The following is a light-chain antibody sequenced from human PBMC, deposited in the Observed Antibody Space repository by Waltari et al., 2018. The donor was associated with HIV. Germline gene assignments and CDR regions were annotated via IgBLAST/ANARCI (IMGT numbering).Light chain of an antibody. V-gene: IGLV3-21*02. J-gene: IGLJ3*02. Sequence: SYVLTQPPSVSVAPGQTARITCGGNNIRTKSVHWYQQKPGQAHVLVVFDDVDRPSGIPERFSGSNSGNMATLTISRVEAGDEADYYCQVWDSGSEPPVLFGGGTKLTVL. CDR1: NIRTKS. CDR2: DDV. CDR3: QVWDSGSEPPVL.